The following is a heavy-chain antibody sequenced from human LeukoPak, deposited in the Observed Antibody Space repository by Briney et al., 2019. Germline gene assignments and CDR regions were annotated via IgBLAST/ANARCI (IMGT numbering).Heavy chain of an antibody. Sequence: GGSLRLSCSASGFTFKGLAMHWARQAPGKGLEFVSAITTTGGSTYYADSVKGRFTISRDNSKNTLYLQMSSLRPEDTAVYYCVNGGNARDGHNGWGQGTLVTVSS. J-gene: IGHJ4*02. CDR2: ITTTGGST. V-gene: IGHV3-64D*06. D-gene: IGHD5-24*01. CDR3: VNGGNARDGHNG. CDR1: GFTFKGLA.